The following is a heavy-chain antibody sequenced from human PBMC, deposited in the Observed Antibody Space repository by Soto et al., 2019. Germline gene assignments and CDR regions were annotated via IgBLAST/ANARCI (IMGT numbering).Heavy chain of an antibody. D-gene: IGHD2-2*01. Sequence: QVHLVKSGAEVKKPGASVKISCKASGYPFTTYFMHWVRQAPGQGLEWMGIINPSGGSTGYAQKFKGRVTMTRDLSTSTVYMELSSLTSEDRAIYYCARTPGYCSTTNCRGFDPWGQGTLVTVSS. V-gene: IGHV1-46*01. CDR1: GYPFTTYF. CDR2: INPSGGST. J-gene: IGHJ5*02. CDR3: ARTPGYCSTTNCRGFDP.